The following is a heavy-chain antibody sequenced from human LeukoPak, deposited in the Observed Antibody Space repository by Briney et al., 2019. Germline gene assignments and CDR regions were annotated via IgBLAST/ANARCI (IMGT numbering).Heavy chain of an antibody. CDR2: IYPGDSDT. CDR1: GYSFTSYW. V-gene: IGHV5-51*01. J-gene: IGHJ6*02. D-gene: IGHD3-10*01. Sequence: GESLKISCKGSGYSFTSYWIGWVRQMSGKGLEWMGTIYPGDSDTRYSPSFQGQVTISADKSISTAYLQWSSLKASDTAMYYCAIDGSGSSGDYYYGMDVWGQGTTVTVSS. CDR3: AIDGSGSSGDYYYGMDV.